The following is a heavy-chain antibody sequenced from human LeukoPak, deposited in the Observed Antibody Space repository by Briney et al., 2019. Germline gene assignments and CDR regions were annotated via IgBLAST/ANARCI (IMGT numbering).Heavy chain of an antibody. CDR1: GFTFSSYE. D-gene: IGHD1-26*01. J-gene: IGHJ4*02. CDR3: ARGFSSYSAFDY. Sequence: GGSLRLSCAASGFTFSSYEMNWVRQAPGKGLEWVSSISSSSSYIYYADSVKGRFTISRDNAKNSLYLQMNSLRAEDTAVYYCARGFSSYSAFDYWGQGTLVTVSS. V-gene: IGHV3-21*01. CDR2: ISSSSSYI.